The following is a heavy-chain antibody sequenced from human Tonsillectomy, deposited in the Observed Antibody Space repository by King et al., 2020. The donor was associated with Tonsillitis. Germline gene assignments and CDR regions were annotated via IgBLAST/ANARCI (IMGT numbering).Heavy chain of an antibody. Sequence: VQLQESGPGLVKPSQTLSLTCTVSGGSIRSGDYYWSWIRQPPGKGLEWIGYISYSGSTYYNPSLKSRFTISVDTSKNQFSLKLRSVPAADTAVYYCARDLRLGAFDPWGQGTLVTVSS. CDR2: ISYSGST. D-gene: IGHD3-22*01. CDR3: ARDLRLGAFDP. V-gene: IGHV4-30-4*01. J-gene: IGHJ5*02. CDR1: GGSIRSGDYY.